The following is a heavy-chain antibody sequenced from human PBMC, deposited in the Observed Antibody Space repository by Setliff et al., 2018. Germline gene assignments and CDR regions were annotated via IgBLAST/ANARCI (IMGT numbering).Heavy chain of an antibody. D-gene: IGHD6-19*01. CDR3: ARVTIAVAGYFDF. V-gene: IGHV1-18*01. J-gene: IGHJ4*02. Sequence: WASVKVSCKASGYTFTNYGVTWVRQAPGQGLEWMGWIGAYNGNTYNAHKFQGRVTMTSDTSTSTAYMEPRSLRSDDTAVYYCARVTIAVAGYFDFWGQGTLVTVSS. CDR1: GYTFTNYG. CDR2: IGAYNGNT.